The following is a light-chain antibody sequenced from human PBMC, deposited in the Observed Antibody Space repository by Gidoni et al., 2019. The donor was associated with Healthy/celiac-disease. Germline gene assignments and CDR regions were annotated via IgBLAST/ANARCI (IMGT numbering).Light chain of an antibody. CDR3: QQRSNWPLT. CDR1: QSVSNY. V-gene: IGKV3-11*01. Sequence: EIVLTQSPVTLSLSPGERATLSCGASQSVSNYLAWYQQKPGQAPRLLIYDASNRATGIPARFSGSGSGTDFTLTISSLEPEDFAVYYCQQRSNWPLTFGGGTKVEIK. J-gene: IGKJ4*01. CDR2: DAS.